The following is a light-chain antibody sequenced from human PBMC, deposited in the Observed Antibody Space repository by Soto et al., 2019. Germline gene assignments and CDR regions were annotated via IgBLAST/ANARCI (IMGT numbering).Light chain of an antibody. Sequence: EIVLTQSPGTLSLSPGERATLSCRASQSVTSNYVAWYQQTPGQAPRLLFFGASIRATGIPDRFSGSGSGTDFTLTISRLEPEDSAVYHCQQRNSWPPTFTFGQGTRLEIK. CDR2: GAS. J-gene: IGKJ5*01. V-gene: IGKV3D-20*02. CDR1: QSVTSNY. CDR3: QQRNSWPPTFT.